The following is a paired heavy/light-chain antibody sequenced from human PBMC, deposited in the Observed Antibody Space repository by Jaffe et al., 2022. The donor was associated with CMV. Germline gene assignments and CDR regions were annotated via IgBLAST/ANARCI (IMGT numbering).Light chain of an antibody. V-gene: IGLV3-19*01. J-gene: IGLJ1*01. CDR3: NSRDSSGNRV. Sequence: SSELTQDPAVSVALGQTVRITCQGDSLRSYYASWYQQKPGQAPVLVIYGKNNRPSGIPDRFSGSSSGNTASLTITGAQAEDEADYYCNSRDSSGNRVFGTGTKVTVL. CDR2: GKN. CDR1: SLRSYY.
Heavy chain of an antibody. D-gene: IGHD6-19*01. CDR2: INAGNGNT. J-gene: IGHJ4*02. CDR1: GYTFTSYA. Sequence: QVQLVQSGAEVKKPGASVKVSCKASGYTFTSYAMHWVRQAPGQRLEWMGWINAGNGNTKYSQKFQGRVTITRDTSASTAYMELSSLRSEDTAVYYCARELPVYLEQWLDSYDYWGQGTLVTVSS. V-gene: IGHV1-3*01. CDR3: ARELPVYLEQWLDSYDY.